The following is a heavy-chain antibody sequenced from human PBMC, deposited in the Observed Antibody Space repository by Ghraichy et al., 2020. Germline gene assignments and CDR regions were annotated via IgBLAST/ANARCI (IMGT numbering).Heavy chain of an antibody. CDR2: ISRSSSYI. CDR1: GFTFSNYT. D-gene: IGHD4-17*01. V-gene: IGHV3-21*06. Sequence: GGSLRLSCAASGFTFSNYTMNWVRQAPGKALEWVSSISRSSSYIHYADSVKGRFTISRDNAKNSLYLQVNSLRAEDTAVYYCARDRYGDYGIDYWGHGTLVTVFS. J-gene: IGHJ4*01. CDR3: ARDRYGDYGIDY.